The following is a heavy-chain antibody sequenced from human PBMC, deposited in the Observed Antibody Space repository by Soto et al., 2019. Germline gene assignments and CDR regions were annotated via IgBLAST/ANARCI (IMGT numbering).Heavy chain of an antibody. Sequence: QLQLQESGPGLVKPSETLSLTCTVSGGSISSSSYYWGWIRQPPGKGLEWIGSIYYSGNTYYNPSLKSRVTISVDTSKNQFSLKLSSVTAADTAVYYCVNKGVGGSCSTCHLDNKNWFDPWGQGTLVTVSS. D-gene: IGHD2-15*01. J-gene: IGHJ5*02. V-gene: IGHV4-39*01. CDR2: IYYSGNT. CDR1: GGSISSSSYY. CDR3: VNKGVGGSCSTCHLDNKNWFDP.